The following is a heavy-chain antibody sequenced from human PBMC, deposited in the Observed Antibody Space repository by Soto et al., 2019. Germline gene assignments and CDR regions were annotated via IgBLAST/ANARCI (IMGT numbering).Heavy chain of an antibody. V-gene: IGHV3-23*01. D-gene: IGHD3-22*01. J-gene: IGHJ4*02. CDR2: ISGSGGST. CDR3: AKDYYDSSGYHGPFDY. CDR1: GFTFSSYA. Sequence: PWGSLRLSCAASGFTFSSYAMSWVRQAPGKGLEWVSAISGSGGSTYYADSVKGRFTISRDNSKNTLYLQMNSLRAEDTAVYYCAKDYYDSSGYHGPFDYWGQGTLVTVSS.